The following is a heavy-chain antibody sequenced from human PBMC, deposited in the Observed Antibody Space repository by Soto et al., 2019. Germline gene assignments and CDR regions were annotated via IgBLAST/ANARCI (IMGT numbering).Heavy chain of an antibody. CDR3: ARAPLRYCSGGSCHPPLNWFDP. J-gene: IGHJ5*02. D-gene: IGHD2-15*01. CDR1: GYTFTSYD. V-gene: IGHV1-8*01. Sequence: ASVKVSCKASGYTFTSYDINWVRQATGQGLEWMGWMNPNSGNTGYAQKFQGRVTMTRNTSISTAYMELSSLRSEDTAVYYCARAPLRYCSGGSCHPPLNWFDPWGQGTLVTVSS. CDR2: MNPNSGNT.